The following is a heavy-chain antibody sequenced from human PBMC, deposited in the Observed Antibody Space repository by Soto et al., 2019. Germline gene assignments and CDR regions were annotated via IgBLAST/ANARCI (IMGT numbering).Heavy chain of an antibody. D-gene: IGHD5-18*01. CDR3: AKGYSYGEYFQH. V-gene: IGHV3-23*01. Sequence: EVQLLESGGGLVQPGGSLRLSCAASGFTFSSYAMSWVRQAPGKGLEWVSAISGSGGSTYYADSVKGRFTISRDKSKNTLYLQMNSLRAEDTAVYYCAKGYSYGEYFQHWGQGTLVTVSS. CDR1: GFTFSSYA. CDR2: ISGSGGST. J-gene: IGHJ1*01.